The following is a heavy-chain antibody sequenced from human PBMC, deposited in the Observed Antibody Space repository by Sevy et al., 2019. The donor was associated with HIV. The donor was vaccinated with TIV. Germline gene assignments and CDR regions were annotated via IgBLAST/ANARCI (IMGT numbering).Heavy chain of an antibody. D-gene: IGHD3-10*01. CDR1: GGSISSYY. J-gene: IGHJ6*02. Sequence: SETLSLTCTVSGGSISSYYWSWIRQPAGKGLEWIGRIYTSGSTNYNPSLKSRVTMSVDTSKNQFSLKLGSVTAADTAVYYCARDLGYYGSGSDYYYYGMDVWGQGTTVTVSS. CDR3: ARDLGYYGSGSDYYYYGMDV. V-gene: IGHV4-4*07. CDR2: IYTSGST.